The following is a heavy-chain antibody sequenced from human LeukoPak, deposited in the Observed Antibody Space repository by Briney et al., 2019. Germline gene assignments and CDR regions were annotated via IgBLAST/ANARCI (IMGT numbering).Heavy chain of an antibody. CDR2: IIPIFGTA. J-gene: IGHJ4*02. D-gene: IGHD1-26*01. Sequence: GSSVKVSCKASGGTFSSYAISWVRQAPGQGLEWMGGIIPIFGTANYAQKFQGRVTITADKSTSTAYMELSSLRSEDTAAYYCARDKVGAPGPFDYWGQGTLVTVSS. CDR3: ARDKVGAPGPFDY. V-gene: IGHV1-69*06. CDR1: GGTFSSYA.